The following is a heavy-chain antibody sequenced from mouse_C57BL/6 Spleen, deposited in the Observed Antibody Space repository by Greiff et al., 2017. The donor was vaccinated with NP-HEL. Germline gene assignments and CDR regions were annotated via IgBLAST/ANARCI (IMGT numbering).Heavy chain of an antibody. Sequence: QVQLQQSGAELVRPGASVTLSCKASGYTFTDYEMHWVKQTPVHGLEWIGAIDPETGGTAYNQKFKGKAILTADKSSSTAYMELRSLTSEDSAVYYCTRWIYDGSYYYAMDYWGQGTSVTVSS. V-gene: IGHV1-15*01. J-gene: IGHJ4*01. CDR3: TRWIYDGSYYYAMDY. D-gene: IGHD2-3*01. CDR2: IDPETGGT. CDR1: GYTFTDYE.